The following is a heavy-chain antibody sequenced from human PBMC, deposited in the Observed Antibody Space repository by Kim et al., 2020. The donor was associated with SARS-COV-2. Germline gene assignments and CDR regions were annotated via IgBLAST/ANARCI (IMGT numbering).Heavy chain of an antibody. D-gene: IGHD2-21*02. Sequence: GESLKISCKGSGYSFTSYWIGWVRQMPGKGLEWMGIIYPGDSDTRYSPSFQGQVTISADKSISTAYLQWSGLKASDTAMYYCARLGIVVVTAVSYYFDYWGQGTLVTVSS. V-gene: IGHV5-51*01. CDR2: IYPGDSDT. CDR3: ARLGIVVVTAVSYYFDY. CDR1: GYSFTSYW. J-gene: IGHJ4*02.